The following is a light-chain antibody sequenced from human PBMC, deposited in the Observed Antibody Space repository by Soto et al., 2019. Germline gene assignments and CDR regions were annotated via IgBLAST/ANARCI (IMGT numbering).Light chain of an antibody. CDR3: QQYGSSPRT. CDR1: QGVGSSY. CDR2: AAS. V-gene: IGKV3-20*01. J-gene: IGKJ1*01. Sequence: EIVLTQSPGTLSLSPGERATLSCRASQGVGSSYLAWYQQQPGQAPRLLIYAASNRATGIPDRFSGSGSGTDFTLTISRLEPEDFAVYYCQQYGSSPRTFGQGTKVEIK.